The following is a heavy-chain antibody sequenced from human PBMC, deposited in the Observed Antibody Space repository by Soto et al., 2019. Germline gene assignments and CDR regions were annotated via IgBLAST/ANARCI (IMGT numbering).Heavy chain of an antibody. Sequence: SVKVSCKASGGTFSSYAISWVRQAPGQGLEWMGGIIPIFGTANYAQKFQGRVTITADESTSTAYMELSSLRSEDTAVYYCARVDGGGSSFYYGMDVWGQGTTVTVSS. CDR3: ARVDGGGSSFYYGMDV. J-gene: IGHJ6*02. V-gene: IGHV1-69*13. CDR2: IIPIFGTA. CDR1: GGTFSSYA. D-gene: IGHD2-15*01.